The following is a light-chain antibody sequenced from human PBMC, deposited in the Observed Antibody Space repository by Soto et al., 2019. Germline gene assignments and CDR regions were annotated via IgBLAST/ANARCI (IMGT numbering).Light chain of an antibody. V-gene: IGLV2-8*01. Sequence: QSALTQPPSASGSPGQSVTISCTGTSSDVGGYNYVSWYQQHPGKAPKLMIYEVSKRPSGVPDRFSGSKSCNTASLTVSGLQAEDEADYDCSSYAGSNNYVVFGGGTKLTVL. CDR2: EVS. J-gene: IGLJ2*01. CDR1: SSDVGGYNY. CDR3: SSYAGSNNYVV.